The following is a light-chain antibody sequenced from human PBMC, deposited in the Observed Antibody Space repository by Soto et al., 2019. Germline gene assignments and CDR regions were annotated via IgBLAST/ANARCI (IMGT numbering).Light chain of an antibody. CDR2: DAS. V-gene: IGKV1-5*01. J-gene: IGKJ4*01. CDR3: QQASSFPLT. Sequence: DIQMTQSPSTLSASVGDRVTITCRASQSIRSWLAWYQQKPGKAPKLLIYDASSLKSGVPSRFSGSASGTEFTLTISSLQPEDSATYYCQQASSFPLTFGGGTKVEIK. CDR1: QSIRSW.